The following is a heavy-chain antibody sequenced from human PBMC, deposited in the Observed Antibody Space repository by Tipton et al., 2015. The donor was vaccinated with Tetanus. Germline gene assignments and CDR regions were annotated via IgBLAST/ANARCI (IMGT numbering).Heavy chain of an antibody. CDR2: IIPGLSTT. J-gene: IGHJ4*02. D-gene: IGHD1-7*01. CDR3: ARGHSPLYNWNFGYFDS. V-gene: IGHV1-69*15. Sequence: QSGAEVKKPGSSVRVSCKASGGGFRKFAISWLRQAPGQRFELLGTIIPGLSTTTYEQKFRGRVTITADGSTTTSHMEVSSLTSDDTAVYFCARGHSPLYNWNFGYFDSWGQGTLVTVSS. CDR1: GGGFRKFA.